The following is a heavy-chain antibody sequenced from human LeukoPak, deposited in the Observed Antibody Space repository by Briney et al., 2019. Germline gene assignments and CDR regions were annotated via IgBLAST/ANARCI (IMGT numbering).Heavy chain of an antibody. J-gene: IGHJ4*02. V-gene: IGHV4-4*07. Sequence: SETLSLTCTVAGGSISSYYWSWIRQPAGKGLEWIGRIYTSGSTNYNPSLKSRVTMSVDTSKNQFSLKLSSVTAADTAVYYCAREGQQDYDILTGYYGPFDYWGQGTLVTVSS. CDR3: AREGQQDYDILTGYYGPFDY. D-gene: IGHD3-9*01. CDR1: GGSISSYY. CDR2: IYTSGST.